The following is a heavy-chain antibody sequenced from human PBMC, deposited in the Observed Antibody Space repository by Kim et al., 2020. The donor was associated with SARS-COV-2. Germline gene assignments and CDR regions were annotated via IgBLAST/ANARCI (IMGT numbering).Heavy chain of an antibody. CDR2: ISAYNGNT. V-gene: IGHV1-18*01. CDR3: ARVGTTYYYGSGSSYNWFDP. J-gene: IGHJ5*02. D-gene: IGHD3-10*01. CDR1: GYTFTSYG. Sequence: ASVKVSCKASGYTFTSYGISWVRQAPGQGLEWMGWISAYNGNTNYAQKLQGRVTMTTDTSTSTAYMELRSLRSDDTAVYYCARVGTTYYYGSGSSYNWFDPWGQGTLVTVSS.